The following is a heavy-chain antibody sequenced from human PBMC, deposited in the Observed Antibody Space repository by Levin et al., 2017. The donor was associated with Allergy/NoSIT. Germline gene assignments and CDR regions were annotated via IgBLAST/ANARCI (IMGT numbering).Heavy chain of an antibody. D-gene: IGHD3-16*02. Sequence: GESLKISCAASGFTFTSFWMTWVRQAPGQGLEWVANIKQDGSETYYVDSVKGRFTISRDNATNSVYLQMNSLRVDDTAVYYCAREEGEGYHYGMDVWGQGTTVTVSS. J-gene: IGHJ6*02. CDR3: AREEGEGYHYGMDV. V-gene: IGHV3-7*01. CDR2: IKQDGSET. CDR1: GFTFTSFW.